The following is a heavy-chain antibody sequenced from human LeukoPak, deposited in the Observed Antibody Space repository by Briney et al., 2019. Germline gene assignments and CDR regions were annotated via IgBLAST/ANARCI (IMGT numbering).Heavy chain of an antibody. D-gene: IGHD1-1*01. CDR1: GYSYITYY. Sequence: ASVRVSCKASGYSYITYYIHWVRQAPGQGLEWMGLIDPSGDSTRYAQNFQGRVTMTRDTSANTVYMELSSLRSEDTAMYYCARDDHWIWGFDPWGQGTLVTVSS. V-gene: IGHV1-46*03. CDR2: IDPSGDST. J-gene: IGHJ5*02. CDR3: ARDDHWIWGFDP.